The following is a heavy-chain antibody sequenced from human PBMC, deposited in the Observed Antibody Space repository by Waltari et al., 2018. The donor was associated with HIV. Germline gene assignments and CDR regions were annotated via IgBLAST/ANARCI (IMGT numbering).Heavy chain of an antibody. V-gene: IGHV4-34*01. Sequence: QVQLQQWGAGLLKPSETLSLTCAVYGGSFSGSYWSWIRQPPGTGLEWIGEINHSGSTNYNPSLKSRVTISVDTSKNQFSLKLSSVTAADTAVYYCARHYYYGSGSYYNYYYYGMDVWGQGTTVTVSS. J-gene: IGHJ6*02. D-gene: IGHD3-10*01. CDR1: GGSFSGSY. CDR2: INHSGST. CDR3: ARHYYYGSGSYYNYYYYGMDV.